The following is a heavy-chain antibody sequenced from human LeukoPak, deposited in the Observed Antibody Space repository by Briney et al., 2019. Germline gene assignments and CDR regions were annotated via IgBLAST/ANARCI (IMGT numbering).Heavy chain of an antibody. V-gene: IGHV4-61*02. Sequence: SETLSLTCTVSGGSFNSGSYYWSWLRQPAGTGLEWIGRIYTSGSTNYNPSLKSRVTISLDTSKNQFSLNLSSVTAADTALYYCARDRPGSYFDYWGQGTLVTVSS. CDR3: ARDRPGSYFDY. CDR1: GGSFNSGSYY. CDR2: IYTSGST. J-gene: IGHJ4*02. D-gene: IGHD1-26*01.